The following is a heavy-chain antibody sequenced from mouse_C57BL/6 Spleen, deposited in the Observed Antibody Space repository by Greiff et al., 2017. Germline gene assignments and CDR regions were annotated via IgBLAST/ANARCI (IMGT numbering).Heavy chain of an antibody. CDR3: ARPPATGTAWFAY. D-gene: IGHD4-1*02. CDR2: ISSGSSTI. J-gene: IGHJ3*01. V-gene: IGHV5-17*01. Sequence: EVQRVESGGGLVKPGGSLKLSCAASGFTFSDYGMHWVRQAPEKGLEWVAYISSGSSTIYYADTVKGRFTISRDNAKNTLFLQMTSLRSEDTAMYYCARPPATGTAWFAYWGQGTLVTVSA. CDR1: GFTFSDYG.